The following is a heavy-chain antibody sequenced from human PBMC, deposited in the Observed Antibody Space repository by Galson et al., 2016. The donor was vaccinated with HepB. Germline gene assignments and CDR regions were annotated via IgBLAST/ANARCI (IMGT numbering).Heavy chain of an antibody. Sequence: SLRLSCAASGFTLRSYGMHWVRQAPGKGLEWVAVIWYDGSNKYYADSVKGRFTISRDNSKSTLYLQMNSLRAEDTAVYYCARDYYGSGRDNYFDPWGQGTLVTVSS. V-gene: IGHV3-33*01. CDR1: GFTLRSYG. CDR2: IWYDGSNK. CDR3: ARDYYGSGRDNYFDP. J-gene: IGHJ5*02. D-gene: IGHD3-10*01.